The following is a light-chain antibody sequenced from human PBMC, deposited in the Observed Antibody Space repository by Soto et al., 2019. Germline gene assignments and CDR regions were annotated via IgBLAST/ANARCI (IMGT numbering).Light chain of an antibody. V-gene: IGKV1-5*01. Sequence: DIQMTQSPSSVSASVGDRVTITCRASQDISSWLVWYQQKPGKAPKLLISDASTLESGVPSRFSGSGSGTEFTLSISSLQPDDLATYYCQQYSGYSGTFGQGTKVDIK. CDR2: DAS. CDR1: QDISSW. J-gene: IGKJ1*01. CDR3: QQYSGYSGT.